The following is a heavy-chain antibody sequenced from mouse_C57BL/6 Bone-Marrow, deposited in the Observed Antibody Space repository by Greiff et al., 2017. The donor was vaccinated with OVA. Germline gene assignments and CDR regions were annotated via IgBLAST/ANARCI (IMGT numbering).Heavy chain of an antibody. D-gene: IGHD2-5*01. CDR2: IDPSDSYT. Sequence: QVQLQQPGAELVMPGASVKLSCKASGYTFTSYWMHWVKQRPGQGLEWIGEIDPSDSYTNYNQKFKGKSTLTVDKSSSTAYMQLSSLTSEDSAVDDCARRGLHSNPWFVYWGQGTLVTVSA. CDR3: ARRGLHSNPWFVY. CDR1: GYTFTSYW. V-gene: IGHV1-69*01. J-gene: IGHJ3*01.